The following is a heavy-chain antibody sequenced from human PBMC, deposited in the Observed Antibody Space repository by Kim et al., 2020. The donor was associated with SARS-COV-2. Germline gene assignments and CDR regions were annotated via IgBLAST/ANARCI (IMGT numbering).Heavy chain of an antibody. Sequence: AGSVKGRFTISRDNSKNTLYLQMNSLRAEDTAVYYCARDGSGSYSYWFDPWGQGTLVTVSS. D-gene: IGHD3-10*01. J-gene: IGHJ5*02. V-gene: IGHV3-30*01. CDR3: ARDGSGSYSYWFDP.